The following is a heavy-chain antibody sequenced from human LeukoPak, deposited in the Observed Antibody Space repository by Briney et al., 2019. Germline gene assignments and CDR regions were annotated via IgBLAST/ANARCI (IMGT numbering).Heavy chain of an antibody. CDR1: GGSFSSTHW. V-gene: IGHV4-4*02. CDR3: ATGARGPSFTSADGFDI. D-gene: IGHD2/OR15-2a*01. J-gene: IGHJ3*02. Sequence: SETLSLTCAVSGGSFSSTHWWTWVRQPPGKGLEWIGEIYHSGTTNYNPSLKSRVTISVDTSKNQVPLKLNSVTAADTAVYFCATGARGPSFTSADGFDIWGQGTMVTVSS. CDR2: IYHSGTT.